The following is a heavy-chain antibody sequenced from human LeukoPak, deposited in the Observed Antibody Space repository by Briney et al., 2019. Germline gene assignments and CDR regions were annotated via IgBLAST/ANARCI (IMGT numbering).Heavy chain of an antibody. CDR1: GFTFSSYW. CDR2: INSDGSST. Sequence: GGSLRLSCAATGFTFSSYWMHWVRQAPGKGLVWVSRINSDGSSTSYADSVKGRFTISRDNAKNTLNLQMNSLRAEDTALYYCASLGYSKGYYYGLDVWGQGTTVTVSS. D-gene: IGHD4-11*01. V-gene: IGHV3-74*01. J-gene: IGHJ6*02. CDR3: ASLGYSKGYYYGLDV.